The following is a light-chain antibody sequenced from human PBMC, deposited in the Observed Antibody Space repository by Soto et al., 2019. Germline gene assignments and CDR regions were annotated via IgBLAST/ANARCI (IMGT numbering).Light chain of an antibody. Sequence: EIVMTQSPATLSVSPGERATLSCRASQSVSSNLAWYQQKPGQAPRLLINGASTRATDIPARFSGSGSGTEFTLTISSLQSEDFAVYYCQQYNNWPPTFGQGTKLESK. V-gene: IGKV3-15*01. J-gene: IGKJ2*01. CDR3: QQYNNWPPT. CDR1: QSVSSN. CDR2: GAS.